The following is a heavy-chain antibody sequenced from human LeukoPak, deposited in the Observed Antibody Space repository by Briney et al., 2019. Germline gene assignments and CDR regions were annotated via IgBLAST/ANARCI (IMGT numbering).Heavy chain of an antibody. J-gene: IGHJ4*02. Sequence: ASVKVSCKASGYTFTSYGISWVRQAPGQGLEWMGWISGYNGNTNYAQKLQGRVTMTTDTSTNTAYMELRSLRSDDTAVYYCAGAPGEIVGPPAKYYFDYWGQGTLVTVSS. CDR2: ISGYNGNT. V-gene: IGHV1-18*01. D-gene: IGHD1-26*01. CDR3: AGAPGEIVGPPAKYYFDY. CDR1: GYTFTSYG.